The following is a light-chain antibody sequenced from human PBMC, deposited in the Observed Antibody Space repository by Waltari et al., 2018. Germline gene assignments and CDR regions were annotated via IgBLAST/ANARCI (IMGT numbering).Light chain of an antibody. V-gene: IGKV1-5*03. CDR3: QQYNSYSRT. J-gene: IGKJ1*01. CDR2: KAS. Sequence: DIQMTQSPSTLSASVGYRVTITCRASQSISSWLAWYQQKPGKAPKLLNYKASSLESGVPSRFSGSGSGTEFTLTISSLQPDDFATYYCQQYNSYSRTFGQGTKVEIK. CDR1: QSISSW.